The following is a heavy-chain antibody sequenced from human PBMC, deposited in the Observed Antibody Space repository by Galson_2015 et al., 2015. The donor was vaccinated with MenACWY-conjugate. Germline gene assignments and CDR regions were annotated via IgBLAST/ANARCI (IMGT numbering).Heavy chain of an antibody. Sequence: SLRLSCAASGFAFSSFSMGWVRQAPGKGLEWVSSISGSGGNTYSADSVKGRFTISRDNSKNTLYLQMNSLRVEDTATYYCAKDIRHSGSYGWFDPWGQGTLVTVTS. CDR3: AKDIRHSGSYGWFDP. CDR2: ISGSGGNT. CDR1: GFAFSSFS. V-gene: IGHV3-23*01. D-gene: IGHD1-26*01. J-gene: IGHJ5*02.